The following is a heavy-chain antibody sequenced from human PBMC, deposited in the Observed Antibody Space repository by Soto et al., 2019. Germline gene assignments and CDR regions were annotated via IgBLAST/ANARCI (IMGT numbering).Heavy chain of an antibody. V-gene: IGHV5-51*01. CDR1: GYSFTTYW. D-gene: IGHD6-19*01. Sequence: PGESLKISCKGSGYSFTTYWIGWVRQMPGKXLEWXGIXXPXXSXTXXXPXXXGRVTISADKSISTAYLQWSSLKASDTAMYYCARPTRYSSGWYGNYWGQGTLVTVSS. CDR3: ARPTRYSSGWYGNY. CDR2: XXPXXSXT. J-gene: IGHJ4*02.